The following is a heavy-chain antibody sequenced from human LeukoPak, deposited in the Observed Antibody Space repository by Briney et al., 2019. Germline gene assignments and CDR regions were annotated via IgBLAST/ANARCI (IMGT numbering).Heavy chain of an antibody. Sequence: GGSLRLSCAASGFTVSSNYMSWVRQAPGKGLEWVSVIYSGGSTYYADSVKGRFTISRDNSKNTLYLQMNSLRAEDTAVYYCAREVKNKLYRITGRSGYFDYWGQGTLVTVSS. CDR2: IYSGGST. CDR1: GFTVSSNY. J-gene: IGHJ4*02. CDR3: AREVKNKLYRITGRSGYFDY. D-gene: IGHD1-20*01. V-gene: IGHV3-66*01.